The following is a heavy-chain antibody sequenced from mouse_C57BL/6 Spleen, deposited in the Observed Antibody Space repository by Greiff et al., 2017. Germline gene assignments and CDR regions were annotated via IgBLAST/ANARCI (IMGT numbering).Heavy chain of an antibody. Sequence: VQLQQPGAELVMPGASVKLSCKASGYTFTSYWMHWVKQRPGQGLEWIGEIAPSDSYTNYNQKFKGKSTLTVDKSSSTAYMQLSSLTSEDSAVYYWARSGYDGAMDYWGQGTSVTFAS. CDR1: GYTFTSYW. D-gene: IGHD2-3*01. J-gene: IGHJ4*01. CDR3: ARSGYDGAMDY. V-gene: IGHV1-69*01. CDR2: IAPSDSYT.